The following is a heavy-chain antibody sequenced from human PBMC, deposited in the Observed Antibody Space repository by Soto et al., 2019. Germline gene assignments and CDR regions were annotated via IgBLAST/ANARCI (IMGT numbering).Heavy chain of an antibody. CDR1: GGTFSSYA. J-gene: IGHJ4*02. CDR3: ASRAGHYDSSGYYPFDY. V-gene: IGHV1-69*13. D-gene: IGHD3-22*01. CDR2: IIPIFGTA. Sequence: SEKVSCKASGGTFSSYAISWVRQAPGQGLEWMGGIIPIFGTANYAQKFQGRVTITADESTSTAYMELSSLRSEDTAVYYCASRAGHYDSSGYYPFDYWGQGTLVTVSS.